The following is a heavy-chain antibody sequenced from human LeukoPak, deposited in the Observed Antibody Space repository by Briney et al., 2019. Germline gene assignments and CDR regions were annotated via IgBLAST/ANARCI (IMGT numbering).Heavy chain of an antibody. CDR1: GFSFISYS. J-gene: IGHJ6*03. Sequence: PGGSLRLSCAASGFSFISYSMNWVRQAPGKGLEWVSSISSSSDYIYHADSVKGRFTISRDNPKKSLYLQMNSLRAEDTAVYYCARVTQQLVGYYYYYYMDVWGKGTTVTVSS. CDR2: ISSSSDYI. D-gene: IGHD6-13*01. V-gene: IGHV3-21*01. CDR3: ARVTQQLVGYYYYYYMDV.